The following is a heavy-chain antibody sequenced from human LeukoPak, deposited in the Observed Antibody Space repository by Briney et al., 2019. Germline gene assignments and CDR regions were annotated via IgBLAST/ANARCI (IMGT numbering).Heavy chain of an antibody. V-gene: IGHV4-4*07. CDR1: GGSISSYY. CDR2: IYTSGST. Sequence: RSETLSLTCTVSGGSISSYYWSWIRQPAGKGLEWIGRIYTSGSTNYNPSLKSRVTMSVDTSKNQFSLKLSSVTAADTAVYYCARATCSSTSCYPLPNNWFDPWGQGTLVTVSS. J-gene: IGHJ5*02. D-gene: IGHD2-2*01. CDR3: ARATCSSTSCYPLPNNWFDP.